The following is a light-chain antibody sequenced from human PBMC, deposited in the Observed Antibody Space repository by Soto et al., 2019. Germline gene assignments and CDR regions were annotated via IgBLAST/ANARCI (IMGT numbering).Light chain of an antibody. CDR3: QQYGSSIT. CDR2: GAS. Sequence: EIVLTQSPGTLSLSPGERATLSCRASQSVSNNYLAWYQQKPGQAPRLLIYGASSRATGIPDRCSGGGSGTDFTLTISRLEPEDVAVYYCQQYGSSITFGQGTRGEIK. V-gene: IGKV3-20*01. CDR1: QSVSNNY. J-gene: IGKJ5*01.